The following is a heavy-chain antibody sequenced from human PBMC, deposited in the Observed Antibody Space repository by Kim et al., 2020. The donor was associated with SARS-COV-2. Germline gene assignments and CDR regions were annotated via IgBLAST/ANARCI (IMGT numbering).Heavy chain of an antibody. V-gene: IGHV3-33*05. CDR1: GFTFSSYG. J-gene: IGHJ3*02. Sequence: GGSLRLSCAASGFTFSSYGMHWVRQAPGKGLEWVAVISYDGSNKYYADSVKGRFTISRDNSKNTLYLQMNSLRAEDTAVYYCARSGGPDSSGYYPDAFD. CDR3: ARSGGPDSSGYYPDAFD. D-gene: IGHD3-22*01. CDR2: ISYDGSNK.